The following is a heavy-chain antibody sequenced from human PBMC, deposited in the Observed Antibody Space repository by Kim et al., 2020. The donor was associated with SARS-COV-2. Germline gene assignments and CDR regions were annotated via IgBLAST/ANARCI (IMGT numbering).Heavy chain of an antibody. CDR1: GFTFSRYA. CDR3: AKDWNMGVNLGCFDC. J-gene: IGHJ4*02. Sequence: GGSLRLSCTASGFTFSRYAMNWVRQAPGKGLEWVSVISGNGGSTLYADSVKGRFSISRDNAKETLFLQMNSLRAGDTAVYYCAKDWNMGVNLGCFDCWGQGTVVTVSA. D-gene: IGHD1-1*01. V-gene: IGHV3-23*01. CDR2: ISGNGGST.